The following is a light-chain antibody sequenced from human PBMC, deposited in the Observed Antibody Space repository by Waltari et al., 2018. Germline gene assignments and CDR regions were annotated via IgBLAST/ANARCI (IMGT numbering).Light chain of an antibody. CDR1: QRLENTDGNTY. J-gene: IGKJ3*01. Sequence: DVVLTQSPLFLHVTLGQPASISCRSTQRLENTDGNTYLDWFLQRPGQSPRRLIYKVSERDSGVPDRFSGIGSGSNFTLKISRVEAEDVGVYYCLQAPITFGPGTRVDIK. CDR3: LQAPIT. CDR2: KVS. V-gene: IGKV2-30*01.